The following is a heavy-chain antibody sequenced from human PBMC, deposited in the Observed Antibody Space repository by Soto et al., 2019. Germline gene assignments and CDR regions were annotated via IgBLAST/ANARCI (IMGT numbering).Heavy chain of an antibody. CDR1: GFTFSSYA. J-gene: IGHJ4*02. CDR3: AKFLRAIYGDYADHFDY. D-gene: IGHD4-17*01. Sequence: EVQLLESGGGLVQPGGSLRLSCAASGFTFSSYAMSWVRQAPGKGLEWVSAISGSGGSTYYADSVKGRFTISRDNSKNTLYLQMNSLRAEDTAVYYCAKFLRAIYGDYADHFDYWGQGTLVTVSS. V-gene: IGHV3-23*01. CDR2: ISGSGGST.